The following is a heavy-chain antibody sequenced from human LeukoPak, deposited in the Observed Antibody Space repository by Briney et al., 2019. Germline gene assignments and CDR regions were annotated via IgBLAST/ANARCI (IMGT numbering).Heavy chain of an antibody. Sequence: GASVKVSCKASGGTFSSNAISWVRQAPGQGPEWMGRIIPILGTAEYAEKFQGRVTITADKSTTTAYVELRSLRSDDTAVYYCARGDGAVVTPSDYWGQGTLVTVSS. V-gene: IGHV1-69*04. CDR2: IIPILGTA. CDR3: ARGDGAVVTPSDY. CDR1: GGTFSSNA. J-gene: IGHJ4*02. D-gene: IGHD4-23*01.